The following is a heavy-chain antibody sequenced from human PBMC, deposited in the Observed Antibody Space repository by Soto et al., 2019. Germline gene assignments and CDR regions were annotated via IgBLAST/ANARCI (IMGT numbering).Heavy chain of an antibody. J-gene: IGHJ5*02. Sequence: GGSLILSCAASGFTFSSYGMHWVRQAPGKGLEWVAVISYDGSNKYYADSVKGRFTISRDNSKNTLYLQMNSLRAEDTAVYYCAKDLGYSYGPHHWGQGTLVTVSS. CDR3: AKDLGYSYGPHH. V-gene: IGHV3-30*18. CDR2: ISYDGSNK. D-gene: IGHD5-18*01. CDR1: GFTFSSYG.